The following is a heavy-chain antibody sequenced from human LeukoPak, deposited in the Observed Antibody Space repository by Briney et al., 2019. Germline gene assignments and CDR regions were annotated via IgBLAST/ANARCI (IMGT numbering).Heavy chain of an antibody. V-gene: IGHV3-23*01. D-gene: IGHD6-19*01. CDR1: GFTFSNYS. J-gene: IGHJ5*02. CDR2: ISGSGGST. CDR3: AESSSGWYNWIDP. Sequence: GGSLRLSCAASGFTFSNYSMSWVRQAPGKGLEWVSGISGSGGSTYYAGSVKGRSTISRDNSKNILYLQMNSLRAEDTAVYYCAESSSGWYNWIDPWGQGTLVTVSS.